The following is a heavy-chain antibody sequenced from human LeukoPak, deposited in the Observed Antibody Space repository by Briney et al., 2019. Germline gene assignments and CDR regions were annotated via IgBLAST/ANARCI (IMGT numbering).Heavy chain of an antibody. J-gene: IGHJ4*02. CDR3: ARVIFQEVALDY. CDR1: GFTFSSYS. CDR2: ISSSRSYI. Sequence: GGSLRLSCAASGFTFSSYSMNWVRQAPGKGLEWVSFISSSRSYIYYADSVKGRFTISRDNAKNSLYLQMNSLRAEDTAVYYCARVIFQEVALDYWGQGTLVTVPS. V-gene: IGHV3-21*06. D-gene: IGHD2/OR15-2a*01.